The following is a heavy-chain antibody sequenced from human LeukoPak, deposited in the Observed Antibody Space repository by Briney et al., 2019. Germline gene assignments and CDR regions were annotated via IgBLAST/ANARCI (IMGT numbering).Heavy chain of an antibody. CDR3: ATGFPTPGGLYGY. CDR1: GFTFSSYA. CDR2: ITSKGGTT. D-gene: IGHD2/OR15-2a*01. J-gene: IGHJ4*02. V-gene: IGHV3-64*01. Sequence: GGSLRLSCAASGFTFSSYAMHWVRQAPGKGLHFVAAITSKGGTTNYANSVKGRFTISRDNSKNTLYLQMGSLRPEDMAVYYCATGFPTPGGLYGYWGQGTLVTVSS.